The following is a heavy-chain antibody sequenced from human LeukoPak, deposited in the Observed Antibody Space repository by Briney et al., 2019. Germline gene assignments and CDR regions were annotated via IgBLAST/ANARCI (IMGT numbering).Heavy chain of an antibody. CDR2: ITGSGGST. J-gene: IGHJ4*02. CDR1: GFTFSNYA. V-gene: IGHV3-23*01. CDR3: AKGGSSGYYPYYFDY. D-gene: IGHD3-22*01. Sequence: GGSLRLSCAASGFTFSNYAMSWVRQAPGKGLEWVSAITGSGGSTYYADSVKGRFTISRDNSKNTLFLQMNGLRAEDTAVYYCAKGGSSGYYPYYFDYWGQGTLVTVSS.